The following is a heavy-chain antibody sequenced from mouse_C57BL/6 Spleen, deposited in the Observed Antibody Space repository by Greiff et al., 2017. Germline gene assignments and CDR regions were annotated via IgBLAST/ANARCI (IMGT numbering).Heavy chain of an antibody. D-gene: IGHD4-1*01. Sequence: QVQLQQSGAELVKPGASVKISCKASGYAFSSYWMNWVKQRPGKGLEWIGQIYHGDGDTNYNGKFKGKATLTTDKSSSTAYMQLSSLTSEDSAVYVCARGDWDVYFDVWGTGTTVTVSS. J-gene: IGHJ1*03. CDR3: ARGDWDVYFDV. CDR1: GYAFSSYW. CDR2: IYHGDGDT. V-gene: IGHV1-80*01.